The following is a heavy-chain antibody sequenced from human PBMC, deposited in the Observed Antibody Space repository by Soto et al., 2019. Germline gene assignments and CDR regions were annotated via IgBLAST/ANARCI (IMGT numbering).Heavy chain of an antibody. V-gene: IGHV3-74*01. CDR1: GFTFTNYW. J-gene: IGHJ4*02. CDR3: TTGFEY. CDR2: IDGVGTGT. Sequence: EVQLVQSGGGSVQPGGSLRLSCAASGFTFTNYWMHWVRQVPGKGLVWVSRIDGVGTGTSYSDSVRGRFTISRDNAEIMLYLQMNSLRAEDTAVYYCTTGFEYWGQGTLVTVSS.